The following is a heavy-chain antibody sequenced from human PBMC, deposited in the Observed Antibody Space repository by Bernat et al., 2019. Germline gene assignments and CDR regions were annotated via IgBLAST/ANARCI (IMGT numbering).Heavy chain of an antibody. CDR3: ARGFGYCSGGSCYGRFYYCYYMDV. J-gene: IGHJ6*03. Sequence: QVQLQQWGAGLLKPSETLSLTCAVYGGSFSGYYWSWIRQPPGKGLEWIGEINHSGSTNYNPSLKSRVTISVDTSKNQFSLKLSSVTAAATAVYYCARGFGYCSGGSCYGRFYYCYYMDVWGKGTTVTVSS. CDR2: INHSGST. CDR1: GGSFSGYY. D-gene: IGHD2-15*01. V-gene: IGHV4-34*01.